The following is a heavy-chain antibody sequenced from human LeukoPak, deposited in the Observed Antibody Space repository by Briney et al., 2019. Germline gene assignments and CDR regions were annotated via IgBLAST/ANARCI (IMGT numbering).Heavy chain of an antibody. D-gene: IGHD5-18*01. CDR3: ARRAIQLWSPVDY. V-gene: IGHV4-39*01. Sequence: SETLSLTCTVSGGSISSSSYYWGWIRQPPGKGLEWIGSIYYSGSTYYNPSLKSRVTISVETSKNQFSLKLSSVTAADTAVYYCARRAIQLWSPVDYWGQGTLVTVSS. CDR1: GGSISSSSYY. CDR2: IYYSGST. J-gene: IGHJ4*02.